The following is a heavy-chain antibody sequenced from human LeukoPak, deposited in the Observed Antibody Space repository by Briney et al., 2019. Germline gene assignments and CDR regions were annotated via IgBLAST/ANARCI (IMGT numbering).Heavy chain of an antibody. Sequence: SETLSLTCIVSGGSINTYYWSCIRQPAGKGLEWIGRIHSSGSTHYNPSLKSRVTMSLDTSKNQFSLKLTSVTAADTAVYYCARDNDFFDYWGQGTLVTVSS. V-gene: IGHV4-4*07. CDR2: IHSSGST. J-gene: IGHJ4*02. CDR3: ARDNDFFDY. CDR1: GGSINTYY.